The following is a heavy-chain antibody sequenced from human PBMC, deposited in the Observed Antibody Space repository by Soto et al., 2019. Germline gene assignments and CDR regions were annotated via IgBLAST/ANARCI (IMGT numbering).Heavy chain of an antibody. CDR3: AKERDGLFDY. V-gene: IGHV3-23*01. Sequence: EVQLLESGGGLVQPGGSLRLSCAASGFTFSSYAMSWVRQAPGKGMEWVSAISGSGGSTYYADYVKGRFTISRDNTKNTLYRQMNSLRAEDTAVYYCAKERDGLFDYWGQGTLVTVSS. CDR2: ISGSGGST. D-gene: IGHD2-21*01. CDR1: GFTFSSYA. J-gene: IGHJ4*02.